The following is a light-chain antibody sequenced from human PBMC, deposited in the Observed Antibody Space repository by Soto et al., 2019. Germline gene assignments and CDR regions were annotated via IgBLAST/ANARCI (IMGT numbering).Light chain of an antibody. CDR3: QQRSNWPYT. J-gene: IGKJ2*01. CDR2: DAT. V-gene: IGKV3-11*01. Sequence: EIVLTQSPATLSLSPGERATLSCRASQSVSSYLAWYQQKPGQAPRLLIYDATNRATGIPARFSGSGSGTVFTLTISCLEPEDFAVYYCQQRSNWPYTFGQGTKLEIE. CDR1: QSVSSY.